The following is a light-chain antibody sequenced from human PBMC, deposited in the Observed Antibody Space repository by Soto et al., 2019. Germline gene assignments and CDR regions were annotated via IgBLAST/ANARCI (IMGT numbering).Light chain of an antibody. CDR3: QQSYSTPLN. J-gene: IGKJ4*01. Sequence: DIQMTQSPSSLSASVGDRVTITCRASQSISSYLNWYQQKPGKAPKLLIYAASSLQSGVPSRFSGSGSGTDFTLTISSLQPQDFATYYCQQSYSTPLNFGGGTKVVIK. CDR1: QSISSY. CDR2: AAS. V-gene: IGKV1-39*01.